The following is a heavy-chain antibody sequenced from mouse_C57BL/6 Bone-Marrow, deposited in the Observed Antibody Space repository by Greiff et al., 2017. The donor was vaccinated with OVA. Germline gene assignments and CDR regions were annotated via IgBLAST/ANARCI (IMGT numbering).Heavy chain of an antibody. CDR2: IYPGDGDT. Sequence: QVQLKESGPELVKPGASVKISCKASGYAFSSSWMNWVKQRPGKGLEWIGRIYPGDGDTNYNGKFKGKATLTADKSSSTAYMQLSRLTSEDSAVYCWARSDYVGYWGQGTTLTVSS. J-gene: IGHJ2*01. CDR1: GYAFSSSW. CDR3: ARSDYVGY. D-gene: IGHD2-4*01. V-gene: IGHV1-82*01.